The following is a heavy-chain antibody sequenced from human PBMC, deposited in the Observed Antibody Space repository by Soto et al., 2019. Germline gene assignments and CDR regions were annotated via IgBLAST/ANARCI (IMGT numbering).Heavy chain of an antibody. CDR1: GFPFSSYW. D-gene: IGHD3-9*01. J-gene: IGHJ4*02. Sequence: EVQLVESGGDLVQRGGSLRLSCAASGFPFSSYWMHWVRHTPGKGLDWVARISGDGVTTYYADSVTGRFTVSRDNDKNTLSQQISGLRAEDTAVYYCAREYYGLLTGYYTDYWGQGTLVSVSS. CDR3: AREYYGLLTGYYTDY. V-gene: IGHV3-74*01. CDR2: ISGDGVTT.